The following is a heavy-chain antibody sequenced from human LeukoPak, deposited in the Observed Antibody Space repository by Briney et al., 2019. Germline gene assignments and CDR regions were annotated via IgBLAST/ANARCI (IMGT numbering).Heavy chain of an antibody. CDR1: GFTFSDYY. J-gene: IGHJ3*02. CDR2: ISSSGNTR. CDR3: ARTNDYGDSLYAFDI. Sequence: GGSLRLSCAASGFTFSDYYMSWIRQAPGKGLEWVSYISSSGNTRYYADSVKGRFTISRDNAKNSLYLHMNSLRAEDTAVYYCARTNDYGDSLYAFDIWGQGTMVTVSS. D-gene: IGHD4-17*01. V-gene: IGHV3-11*04.